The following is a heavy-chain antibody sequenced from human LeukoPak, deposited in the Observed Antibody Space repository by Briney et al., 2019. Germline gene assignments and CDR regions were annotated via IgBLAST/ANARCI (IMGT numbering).Heavy chain of an antibody. Sequence: GGSLRLSCAASGFTFSSYWMSWVRQAPGKGLEGVANIKQDGSEKYYVDSVKGRFTISRDNAKNSLYLQMNSLRAEDTAVYYCAREDRIVVVSPFDYWGQGTLVTVSS. D-gene: IGHD3-22*01. CDR1: GFTFSSYW. V-gene: IGHV3-7*01. CDR3: AREDRIVVVSPFDY. CDR2: IKQDGSEK. J-gene: IGHJ4*02.